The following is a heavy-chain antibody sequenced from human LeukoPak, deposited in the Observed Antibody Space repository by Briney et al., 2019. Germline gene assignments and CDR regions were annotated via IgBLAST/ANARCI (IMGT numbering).Heavy chain of an antibody. CDR3: ARENCGGDCSNYYYYGMDV. CDR1: GGTFSSYA. CDR2: IIPIFSTA. Sequence: SVKVSCKASGGTFSSYAISWVRQAPGQGLEWMGGIIPIFSTANYAQKFQGRVTITADESTSTAYMELSSLRSEDTAVYYCARENCGGDCSNYYYYGMDVWGQGTTVTVSS. V-gene: IGHV1-69*13. D-gene: IGHD2-21*02. J-gene: IGHJ6*02.